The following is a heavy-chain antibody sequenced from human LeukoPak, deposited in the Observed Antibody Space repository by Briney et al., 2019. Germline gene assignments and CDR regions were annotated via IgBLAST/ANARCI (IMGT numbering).Heavy chain of an antibody. CDR3: ARGGNYYDSSGYELDY. Sequence: SVKVSCKASGGTFSSYAISWMRQAPGQGLEWMGRIIPILGIANYAQKFQGRVTITADKSTSTAYMGLSSLRSEDTAVYYCARGGNYYDSSGYELDYWGQGTLVTVSS. CDR1: GGTFSSYA. D-gene: IGHD3-22*01. J-gene: IGHJ4*02. V-gene: IGHV1-69*04. CDR2: IIPILGIA.